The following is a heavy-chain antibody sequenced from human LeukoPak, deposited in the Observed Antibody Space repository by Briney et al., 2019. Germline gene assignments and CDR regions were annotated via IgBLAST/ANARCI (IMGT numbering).Heavy chain of an antibody. D-gene: IGHD1-26*01. V-gene: IGHV3-23*01. CDR3: PNQVGSFSSGSFSFPS. J-gene: IGHJ1*01. Sequence: GGSLRLSCAASGFSFNTYAMSWVRQAPGKGLEWVSAISNTGGSTYYADSVKGRFTISRDKSKNTLSLQMNSLRAEDTAVYYCPNQVGSFSSGSFSFPSGGKGPLAPVS. CDR1: GFSFNTYA. CDR2: ISNTGGST.